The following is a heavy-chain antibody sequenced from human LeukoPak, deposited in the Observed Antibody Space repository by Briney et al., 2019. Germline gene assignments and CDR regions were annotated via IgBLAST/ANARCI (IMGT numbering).Heavy chain of an antibody. D-gene: IGHD5-24*01. Sequence: APVKVCCKASGYTFTSYYMHWVRQAPGQGLEWMGIINPSGGSTSYAQKFQGRVTMTRNTSISTAYMELSSLRSEDTAVYYCARVKRWVDAFDIWGQGTMVTVSS. CDR2: INPSGGST. CDR3: ARVKRWVDAFDI. CDR1: GYTFTSYY. J-gene: IGHJ3*02. V-gene: IGHV1-46*01.